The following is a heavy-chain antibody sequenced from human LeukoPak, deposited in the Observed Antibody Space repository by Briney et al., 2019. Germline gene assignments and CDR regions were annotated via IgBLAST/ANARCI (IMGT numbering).Heavy chain of an antibody. CDR3: ARDRNMVRGARYRPYKWFDP. V-gene: IGHV1-69*13. J-gene: IGHJ5*02. CDR1: GGTFSSYA. Sequence: ASVKVSCKASGGTFSSYAISWVRQAPGQGLEWMGGIIPILGTANYAQKFQGRVTITADESTSTAYMELSSLRSEDTAVYYCARDRNMVRGARYRPYKWFDPWGQGTLVTVSS. D-gene: IGHD3-10*01. CDR2: IIPILGTA.